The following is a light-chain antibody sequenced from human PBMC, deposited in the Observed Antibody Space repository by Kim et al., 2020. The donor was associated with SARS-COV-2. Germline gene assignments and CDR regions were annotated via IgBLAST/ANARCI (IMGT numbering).Light chain of an antibody. CDR3: QQYNTYPFT. CDR1: ESISSR. Sequence: GDRVTITCRASESISSRLAWHEQKPEKAPKLLIYDASSLASGVPSRFSGSGSGTDFTLSITSLQPDDFATYYCQQYNTYPFTF. V-gene: IGKV1-5*01. CDR2: DAS. J-gene: IGKJ2*01.